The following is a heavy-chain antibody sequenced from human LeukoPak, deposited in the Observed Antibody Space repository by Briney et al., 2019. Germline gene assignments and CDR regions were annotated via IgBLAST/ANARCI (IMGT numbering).Heavy chain of an antibody. CDR2: ISSSGSTI. CDR3: AKASTAYYDSSGYLH. V-gene: IGHV3-48*01. CDR1: GFTFSSYS. J-gene: IGHJ4*02. D-gene: IGHD3-22*01. Sequence: GGSLRLSCAASGFTFSSYSMNWVRQAPGKGLEWVSYISSSGSTIYYADSVKGRFTISRDNAKNSLYLQMNSLRAEDTAVYYCAKASTAYYDSSGYLHWGQGTLVTVSS.